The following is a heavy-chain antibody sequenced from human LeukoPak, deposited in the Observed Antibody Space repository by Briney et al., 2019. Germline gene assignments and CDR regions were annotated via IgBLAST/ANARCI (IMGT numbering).Heavy chain of an antibody. CDR1: GGSISSYY. Sequence: PSETLSLTCTVSGGSISSYYWSWIRQPPGKGLEWIGYIYYSGSTNYNPSLKSRVTISVDTSKNQFSLKLSSVTAADTAVYYCASLSRFGALHRFDPWGQGTLVTVSS. CDR3: ASLSRFGALHRFDP. J-gene: IGHJ5*02. CDR2: IYYSGST. D-gene: IGHD3-10*01. V-gene: IGHV4-59*08.